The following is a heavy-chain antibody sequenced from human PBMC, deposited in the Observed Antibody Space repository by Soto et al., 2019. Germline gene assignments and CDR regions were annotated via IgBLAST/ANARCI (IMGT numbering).Heavy chain of an antibody. V-gene: IGHV3-23*01. CDR2: ISGSGGST. CDR1: GFTFSSYA. Sequence: GGSLSLSCTASGFTFSSYAMSWVRQAPGKGLEWVSAISGSGGSTYYADSVKGRFTISRDNSKNTLYLQMNSLRAEDTAVYYCAKVDYGDYFAFDIWGQGTMVTVSS. D-gene: IGHD4-17*01. J-gene: IGHJ3*02. CDR3: AKVDYGDYFAFDI.